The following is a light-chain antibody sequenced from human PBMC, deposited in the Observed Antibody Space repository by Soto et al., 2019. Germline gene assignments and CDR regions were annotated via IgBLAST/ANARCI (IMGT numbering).Light chain of an antibody. CDR3: AAWDDNLTGLV. J-gene: IGLJ2*01. Sequence: QSVLTQPPSASGTPGQKVTISCSGGTSNIGSNTVNWYQHLPGTAPKLLIYTHNQRPSGVPDRFSGSKSGTSASLAISGLQSEDEGHYYCAAWDDNLTGLVFGGGTKPTVL. V-gene: IGLV1-44*01. CDR1: TSNIGSNT. CDR2: THN.